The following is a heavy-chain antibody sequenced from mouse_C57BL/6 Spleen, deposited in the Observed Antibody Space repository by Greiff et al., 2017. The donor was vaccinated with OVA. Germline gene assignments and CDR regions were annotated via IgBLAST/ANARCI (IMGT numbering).Heavy chain of an antibody. V-gene: IGHV5-6*01. CDR1: GFTFSSYG. CDR2: ISSGGSYT. J-gene: IGHJ1*03. D-gene: IGHD1-1*01. CDR3: ARLTVVATPYWYFDV. Sequence: EVQLQESGGDLVKPGGSLKLSCAASGFTFSSYGMSWVRQTPDKRLEWVATISSGGSYTYYPDSVKGRFTISRDNAKNTLYLQMSSLKSEDTAMYYCARLTVVATPYWYFDVWGTGTTVTVSS.